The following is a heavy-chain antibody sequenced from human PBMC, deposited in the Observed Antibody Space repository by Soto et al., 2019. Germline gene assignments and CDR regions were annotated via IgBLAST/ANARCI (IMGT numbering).Heavy chain of an antibody. CDR3: AREGSGYYSDWFDP. CDR1: GGSISSYY. CDR2: IYYSGST. J-gene: IGHJ5*02. V-gene: IGHV4-59*01. Sequence: PSETLSLTCTVSGGSISSYYWSWIRQPPRKGLEWIGYIYYSGSTNYNPSLKSRVTISVDTSKNQFSLKLSSVTAADTAVYYCAREGSGYYSDWFDPWGQGTLVTVSS. D-gene: IGHD3-22*01.